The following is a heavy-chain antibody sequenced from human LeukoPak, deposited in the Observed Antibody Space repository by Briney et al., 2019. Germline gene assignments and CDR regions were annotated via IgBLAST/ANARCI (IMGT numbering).Heavy chain of an antibody. J-gene: IGHJ4*02. Sequence: GGSLRLSCAASGFTFSAHSMTWVRQAPGKGLEWVAVISYDGSNKYYADSVKGRFTISRDNSKNTLYLQMNSLRAEDTAVYYCATTMVRELDYWGQGTLVTVSS. CDR1: GFTFSAHS. D-gene: IGHD3-10*01. CDR2: ISYDGSNK. CDR3: ATTMVRELDY. V-gene: IGHV3-30-3*01.